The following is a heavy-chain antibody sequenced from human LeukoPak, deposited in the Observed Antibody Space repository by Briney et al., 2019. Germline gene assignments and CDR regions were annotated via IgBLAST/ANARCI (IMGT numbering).Heavy chain of an antibody. CDR2: ISYDGSNK. V-gene: IGHV3-30-3*01. D-gene: IGHD6-19*01. CDR1: GFTFGIYS. Sequence: GGSLRLSCAASGFTFGIYSMHWVRQAPGKGLEWVAVISYDGSNKYYADSVKGRFTISRDNSKNTVSLQMNSLRTEDTAVYYCARDGYSSGPGDWYLDLWGRGTLVTVSS. J-gene: IGHJ2*01. CDR3: ARDGYSSGPGDWYLDL.